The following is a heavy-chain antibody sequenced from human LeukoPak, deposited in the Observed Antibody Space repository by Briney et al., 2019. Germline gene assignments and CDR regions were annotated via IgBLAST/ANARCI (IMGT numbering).Heavy chain of an antibody. CDR2: INHSGST. V-gene: IGHV4-34*01. Sequence: PSETLSLTCAVYGGSFSGYYWGWIRQPPGKGLEWIGEINHSGSTNYNPSLKSRVTISVDTSKNQFSLKLSSVTAADTAVYYCASPYDYYAFDIWGQGTMVTVSS. CDR1: GGSFSGYY. D-gene: IGHD3-16*01. CDR3: ASPYDYYAFDI. J-gene: IGHJ3*02.